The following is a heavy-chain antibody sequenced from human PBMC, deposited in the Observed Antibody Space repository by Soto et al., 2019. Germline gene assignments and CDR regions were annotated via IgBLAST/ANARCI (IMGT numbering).Heavy chain of an antibody. D-gene: IGHD6-6*01. J-gene: IGHJ4*02. V-gene: IGHV5-51*01. CDR1: GYSFTSYW. CDR2: IYPGDSDT. Sequence: LKISCKGSGYSFTSYWVGWVRQMPGKGLGWMGIIYPGDSDTRYSPSFQGQVTISADKSISTAYLQWSSLKASDTAMYYCARYSSSRGSFDYWGQGTLVTVSS. CDR3: ARYSSSRGSFDY.